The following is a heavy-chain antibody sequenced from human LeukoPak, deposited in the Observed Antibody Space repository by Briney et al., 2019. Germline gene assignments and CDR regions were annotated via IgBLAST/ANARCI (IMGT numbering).Heavy chain of an antibody. V-gene: IGHV4-34*01. CDR1: GGSFSGYY. Sequence: SETLSLTCAVYGGSFSGYYWSWIRQPPGKGLEWIGEINHSGSTNYNPSLKSRVIISVDTSKNQFSLKLSSVTAADTAVYYCARGHVYCSSTSCYAGGQKGNYFDYWGQGTLVTASS. D-gene: IGHD2-2*01. CDR2: INHSGST. J-gene: IGHJ4*02. CDR3: ARGHVYCSSTSCYAGGQKGNYFDY.